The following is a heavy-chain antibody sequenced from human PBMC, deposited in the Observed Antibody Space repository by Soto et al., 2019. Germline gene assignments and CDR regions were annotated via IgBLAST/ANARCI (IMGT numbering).Heavy chain of an antibody. J-gene: IGHJ4*02. D-gene: IGHD4-17*01. CDR2: IKSKTDGGTT. CDR3: TTDYVSVTTPAIVDY. V-gene: IGHV3-15*07. CDR1: GFTFSNAW. Sequence: LRLSCATSGFTFSNAWLNWVRQAPGKGLESVGRIKSKTDGGTTDYAAPVKGRFTISRDDSKNTLYLQMNSLKTEDTAVYYCTTDYVSVTTPAIVDYWGQGTLVTVSS.